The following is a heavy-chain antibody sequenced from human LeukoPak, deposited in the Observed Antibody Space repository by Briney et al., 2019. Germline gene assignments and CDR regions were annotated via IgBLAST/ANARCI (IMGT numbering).Heavy chain of an antibody. J-gene: IGHJ6*02. Sequence: GGSLRLSCAASGFTFDDYAMHWVRQAPGKGLEWVSGISRNSGSIGYADSVKGRFTISRDNAKNSLYLQMNSLRAEDTALYYCATSVDYYYYGMDVWGQGTTVTVSS. CDR2: ISRNSGSI. CDR3: ATSVDYYYYGMDV. CDR1: GFTFDDYA. V-gene: IGHV3-9*01.